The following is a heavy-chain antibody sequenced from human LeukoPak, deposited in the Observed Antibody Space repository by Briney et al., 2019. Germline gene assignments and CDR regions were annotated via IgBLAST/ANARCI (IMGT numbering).Heavy chain of an antibody. CDR3: ARDQWLADY. CDR1: GLTFRTYS. V-gene: IGHV3-21*01. D-gene: IGHD6-19*01. J-gene: IGHJ4*02. Sequence: GGSLRLSCEVSGLTFRTYSMNWVRQAPGKGLEWVSSISRGGSYIYYADSVKGRFTISRDNAKNSLYLQMNSLRAEDTAVYYCARDQWLADYWGQGTLVTVSS. CDR2: ISRGGSYI.